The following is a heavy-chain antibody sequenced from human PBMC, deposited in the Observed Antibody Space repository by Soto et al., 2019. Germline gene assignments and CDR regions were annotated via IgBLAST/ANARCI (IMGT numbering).Heavy chain of an antibody. CDR3: IRWDREDNGRLVTPDGIDV. D-gene: IGHD2-21*02. CDR1: DDSFTDYF. Sequence: SETLSLTCVVYDDSFTDYFWTWIRLSPGKRLEWIGEINDIGRTNYNPSLKSRVSISVDTSKNQVSLKLNSVTAADTAVYYCIRWDREDNGRLVTPDGIDVWGQGTTVTVSS. J-gene: IGHJ6*02. CDR2: INDIGRT. V-gene: IGHV4-34*01.